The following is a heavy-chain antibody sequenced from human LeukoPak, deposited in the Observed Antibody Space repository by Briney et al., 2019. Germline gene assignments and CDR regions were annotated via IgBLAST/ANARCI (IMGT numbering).Heavy chain of an antibody. J-gene: IGHJ4*02. CDR3: ARGGGYSYGLPSGY. Sequence: GASVKVSCKASGYTFSSYAMRWVRQAPGQGLEWMGWINPICGRTNYAQKFQGRVTVTADTSISTAYMELSRLRSDDTAVYYCARGGGYSYGLPSGYWGQGTLVTVSS. D-gene: IGHD5-18*01. V-gene: IGHV1-2*02. CDR2: INPICGRT. CDR1: GYTFSSYA.